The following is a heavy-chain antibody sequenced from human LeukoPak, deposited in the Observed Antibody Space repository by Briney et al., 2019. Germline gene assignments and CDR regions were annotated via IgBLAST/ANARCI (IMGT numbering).Heavy chain of an antibody. V-gene: IGHV4-39*07. CDR1: GGSISSSSYY. J-gene: IGHJ6*03. Sequence: PSETLSLTCTVSGGSISSSSYYWGWIRQPPGKGLEWIGSIYYSGSTYYNPSLKSRVTISVDTSKNQFSLKLSSVTAADTAVYYCARGYCTNGVCSNRGPRRYYYYMDVWGKGTTVTVSS. CDR2: IYYSGST. CDR3: ARGYCTNGVCSNRGPRRYYYYMDV. D-gene: IGHD2-8*01.